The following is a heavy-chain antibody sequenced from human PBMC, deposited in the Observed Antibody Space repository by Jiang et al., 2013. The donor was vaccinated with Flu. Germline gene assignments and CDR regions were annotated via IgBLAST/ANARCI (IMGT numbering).Heavy chain of an antibody. CDR1: GGSFSGYY. J-gene: IGHJ4*02. Sequence: LLKPSETLSLTCAVYGGSFSGYYWSWIRQPPGKGLEWIGEINHSGSTNYNPSLKSRVTISVDTSKNQFSLKLSSVTAADTAVYYCASGLVQVNYYDSSGYGYFDYWGQGNSGHRLL. V-gene: IGHV4-34*01. CDR3: ASGLVQVNYYDSSGYGYFDY. D-gene: IGHD3-22*01. CDR2: INHSGST.